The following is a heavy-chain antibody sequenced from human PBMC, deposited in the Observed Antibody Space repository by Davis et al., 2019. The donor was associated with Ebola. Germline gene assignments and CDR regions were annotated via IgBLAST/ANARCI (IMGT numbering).Heavy chain of an antibody. J-gene: IGHJ4*02. CDR3: ASGQGASFDY. V-gene: IGHV3-30*04. Sequence: GESLKISCAASGFTFSSYAMHWVRQAPGKGLEWVAVVAFDGRNKYYADFVKGRFTVSKDNSKNMLYLQMNSLRAEDTAAYFCASGQGASFDYWGQGTLVSVSS. CDR1: GFTFSSYA. CDR2: VAFDGRNK. D-gene: IGHD3/OR15-3a*01.